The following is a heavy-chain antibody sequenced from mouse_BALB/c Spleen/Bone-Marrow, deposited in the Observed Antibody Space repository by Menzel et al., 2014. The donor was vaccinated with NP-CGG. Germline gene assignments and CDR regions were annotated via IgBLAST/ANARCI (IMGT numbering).Heavy chain of an antibody. V-gene: IGHV1-69*02. Sequence: QVQLKESGAELVKSGAPVKLSCKASGYTFTSYWMNWVKQRPGRGLEWIGRIDPSDSETHYNQKFKDKATLTVDKSSSTAYIQLSSLTSEDSAVYYCARALGDGYYYAMDYWGQGTSVTVSS. CDR3: ARALGDGYYYAMDY. CDR1: GYTFTSYW. J-gene: IGHJ4*01. D-gene: IGHD2-3*01. CDR2: IDPSDSET.